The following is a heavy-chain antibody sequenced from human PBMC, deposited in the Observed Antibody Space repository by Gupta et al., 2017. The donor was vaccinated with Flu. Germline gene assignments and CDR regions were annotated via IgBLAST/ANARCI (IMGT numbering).Heavy chain of an antibody. Sequence: QLQLLESGPGLVKPSETLSLTCGVSGDSVSRRTYYWVWIRQHPGKGLELIGTRYYFGRTYYNLSLGSRVTISADMSKNQFSLRLSSVTAADTATYFCARHKKDAEVVASGFDIWGQGRTVTVSS. CDR1: GDSVSRRTYY. CDR3: ARHKKDAEVVASGFDI. CDR2: RYYFGRT. J-gene: IGHJ3*02. V-gene: IGHV4-39*01. D-gene: IGHD2-15*01.